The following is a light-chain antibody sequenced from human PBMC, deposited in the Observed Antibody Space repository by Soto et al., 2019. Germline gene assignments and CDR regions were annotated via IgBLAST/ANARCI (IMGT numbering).Light chain of an antibody. CDR1: QSISSY. CDR3: QQSYSTPIT. V-gene: IGKV1-39*01. CDR2: AAS. Sequence: DIQMAQSPSSLSASVGDRVTITCRASQSISSYLNWYQQKPGKAPKLLIYAASSLQSGVPSRFSCSGSGTDRTLSIISLQPEDFATDYCQQSYSTPITFGQGTRLEIK. J-gene: IGKJ5*01.